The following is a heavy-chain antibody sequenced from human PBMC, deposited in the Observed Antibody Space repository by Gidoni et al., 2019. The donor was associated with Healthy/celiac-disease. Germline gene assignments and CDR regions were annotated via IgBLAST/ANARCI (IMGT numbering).Heavy chain of an antibody. CDR3: ARDNRYSNPYYYYYYMDV. V-gene: IGHV4-59*01. Sequence: ETLSLTCTVSGGSISSYYWSWIRQPPGKGLEWIGYIYYSGSTNYNPSLKSRVTISVDTSKNQFSLKLSSVTAADTAVYYCARDNRYSNPYYYYYYMDVWGKGTTVTVSS. J-gene: IGHJ6*03. D-gene: IGHD4-4*01. CDR1: GGSISSYY. CDR2: IYYSGST.